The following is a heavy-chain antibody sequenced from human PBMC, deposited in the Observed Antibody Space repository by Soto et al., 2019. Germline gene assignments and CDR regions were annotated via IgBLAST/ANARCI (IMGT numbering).Heavy chain of an antibody. V-gene: IGHV3-33*01. CDR2: IWYDGSNK. J-gene: IGHJ4*02. CDR1: GFTFSSYG. Sequence: GGSLRLSCAASGFTFSSYGMHWVRQAPGKGLEWVAVIWYDGSNKYYADSVKGRFTISRDNSKNTLYLQMNSLRAEDTAVYYCARDISTQTTVTLSADYWGQGTLVTVSS. CDR3: ARDISTQTTVTLSADY. D-gene: IGHD4-4*01.